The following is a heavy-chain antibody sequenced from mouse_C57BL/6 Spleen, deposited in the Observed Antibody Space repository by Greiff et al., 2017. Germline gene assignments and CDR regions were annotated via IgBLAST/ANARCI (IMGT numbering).Heavy chain of an antibody. D-gene: IGHD2-4*01. CDR1: GYTFTSYW. CDR3: ASDYDVGWFAY. V-gene: IGHV1-69*01. Sequence: QVQLQQPGAELVMPGASVKLSCKASGYTFTSYWMHWVKQRPGQGLEWIGEIDPSDSYPNYNQKFKGKSTLTVDKSSSTAYMQLSSLTSEDAAVYYCASDYDVGWFAYWGQGTLVTVSA. CDR2: IDPSDSYP. J-gene: IGHJ3*01.